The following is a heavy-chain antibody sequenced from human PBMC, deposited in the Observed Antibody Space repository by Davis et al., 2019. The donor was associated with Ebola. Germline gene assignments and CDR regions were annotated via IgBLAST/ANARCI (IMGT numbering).Heavy chain of an antibody. CDR2: ISGSGGST. CDR1: GFTFSSYA. J-gene: IGHJ6*02. D-gene: IGHD3-3*01. Sequence: GESLKISCAASGFTFSSYAMSWVRQAPGKGLEWVSAISGSGGSTYYADSVKGRFTISRDNSKNTLYLQMNSLRAEDTAVYYCAGVVLRFLEWLLPSDYYGMDVWGQGTTVTVSS. V-gene: IGHV3-23*01. CDR3: AGVVLRFLEWLLPSDYYGMDV.